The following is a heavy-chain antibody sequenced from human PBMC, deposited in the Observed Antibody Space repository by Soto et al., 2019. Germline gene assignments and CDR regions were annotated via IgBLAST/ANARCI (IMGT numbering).Heavy chain of an antibody. CDR2: ISSSSSYI. J-gene: IGHJ3*02. Sequence: EVQLVESGGGLVKPGGSLRLSCAASGFTFSSYSMNWVRQAPGKGLEWVSSISSSSSYIYYADSVKGRFTISRDNAKNSLYLQMNSLRAEDTAVYYCARESRRNYDAGDVFDIWRQGTMVTVSS. CDR1: GFTFSSYS. CDR3: ARESRRNYDAGDVFDI. V-gene: IGHV3-21*01. D-gene: IGHD1-7*01.